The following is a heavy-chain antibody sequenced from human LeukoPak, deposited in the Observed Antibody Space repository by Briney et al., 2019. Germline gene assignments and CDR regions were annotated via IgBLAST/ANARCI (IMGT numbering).Heavy chain of an antibody. CDR3: AKGGTMIVVVIPRMDV. CDR2: ISGNGGST. J-gene: IGHJ6*02. CDR1: GFTLSSYC. D-gene: IGHD3-22*01. Sequence: PWGSLRLSCAASGFTLSSYCMNWVRQAPGKGLEWVSSISGNGGSTYYADSVKGRVTITRDKSKNTLYLQMNSLRAEDTAVYYCAKGGTMIVVVIPRMDVWGQGTTVTVSS. V-gene: IGHV3-23*01.